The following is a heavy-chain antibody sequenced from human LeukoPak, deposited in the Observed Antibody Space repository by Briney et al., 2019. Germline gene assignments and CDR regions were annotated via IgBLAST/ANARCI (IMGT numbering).Heavy chain of an antibody. CDR2: INPNSGGT. CDR1: GYTFTAYY. CDR3: ARGHIAARPWGYYYYGMDV. J-gene: IGHJ6*02. V-gene: IGHV1-2*04. D-gene: IGHD6-6*01. Sequence: ASVKVSCKASGYTFTAYYMHWVRQAPGQGLEWMGWINPNSGGTNYAQKFQGWVTMTRDTSISTAYMELSRLRFDDTAVYYCARGHIAARPWGYYYYGMDVWGQGTTVTVSS.